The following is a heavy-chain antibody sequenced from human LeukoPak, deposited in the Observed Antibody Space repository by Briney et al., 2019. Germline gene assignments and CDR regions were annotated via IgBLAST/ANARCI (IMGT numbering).Heavy chain of an antibody. CDR2: ISVRSNYR. CDR1: VYTFSDFS. CDR3: VRLRRNSDRSGYYYYYDY. D-gene: IGHD3-22*01. Sequence: GGSLRLSCAASVYTFSDFSVNWVRQAPGKGLEWVSSISVRSNYRYYADSVRGRFTISRDDARDSLFLQMNSLRAEDTAVYFCVRLRRNSDRSGYYYYYDYWGRGTLVTVSS. J-gene: IGHJ4*02. V-gene: IGHV3-21*01.